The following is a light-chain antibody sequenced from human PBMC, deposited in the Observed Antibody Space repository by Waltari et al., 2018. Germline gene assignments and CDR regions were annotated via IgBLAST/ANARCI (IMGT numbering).Light chain of an antibody. J-gene: IGKJ4*01. Sequence: EFVLKQSQATLSFSPGERATLSCRAIQSFTSYLAWYQQEPGQAPRLLMYDTSKRATGIPARFSGSGSGTDFTLTISSLEPEDFAVYYCQHRSIFGGGTKVEIK. CDR1: QSFTSY. V-gene: IGKV3-11*01. CDR3: QHRSI. CDR2: DTS.